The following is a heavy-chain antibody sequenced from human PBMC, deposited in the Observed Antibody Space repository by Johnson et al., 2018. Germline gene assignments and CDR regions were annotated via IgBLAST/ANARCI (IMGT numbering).Heavy chain of an antibody. V-gene: IGHV3-35*02. CDR3: ARDRQLGAMVRGVVDAFDF. J-gene: IGHJ3*01. CDR1: GFTFSNSD. Sequence: VRLGESGGGLVQPRGSLRLSCAASGFTFSNSDMNWVHQAPGEGLEWGSGVCWNGSRTHYADSVKGQFIISRDTPKDTLYLQMNNLRVGDTATYYCARDRQLGAMVRGVVDAFDFWGQGTMVTVSS. D-gene: IGHD3-10*01. CDR2: VCWNGSRT.